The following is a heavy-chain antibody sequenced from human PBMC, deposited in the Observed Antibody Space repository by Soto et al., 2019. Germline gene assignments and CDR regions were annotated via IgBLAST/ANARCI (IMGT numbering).Heavy chain of an antibody. J-gene: IGHJ5*02. V-gene: IGHV1-3*01. CDR2: INAGNGNT. CDR3: ARDQHRIAMVRGVISRYNWFDP. CDR1: GYTFTSYA. D-gene: IGHD3-10*01. Sequence: QVQLVQSGAEVKKPGASVKVSCKASGYTFTSYAMHWVRQAPGQRLEWMGWINAGNGNTKYSQKYQGRVTITRHTSASTAYMELSSLSSEDTAVYYCARDQHRIAMVRGVISRYNWFDPWGQGTLVTVSS.